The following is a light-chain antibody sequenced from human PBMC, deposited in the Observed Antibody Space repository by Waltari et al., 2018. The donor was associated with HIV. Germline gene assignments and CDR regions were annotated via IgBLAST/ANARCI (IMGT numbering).Light chain of an antibody. CDR1: SSNIGSGY. Sequence: QSVLTQPPSASGTPGQRVTISCSGSSSNIGSGYVYWYQQVPGTAPKLLIYRDNQRPSGVPDRFSGSKSGNTATLTIRGTQAMDEADYYCRAWDSSTVVFGGGTKLTVL. V-gene: IGLV1-47*01. CDR2: RDN. CDR3: RAWDSSTVV. J-gene: IGLJ2*01.